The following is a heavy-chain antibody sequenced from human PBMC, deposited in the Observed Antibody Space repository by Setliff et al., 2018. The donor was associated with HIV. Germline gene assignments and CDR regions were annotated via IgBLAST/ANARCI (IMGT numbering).Heavy chain of an antibody. CDR2: IYYSGST. CDR1: GDSISSYY. V-gene: IGHV4-59*01. J-gene: IGHJ4*02. CDR3: ARAGWLQPFFDY. Sequence: SETLSLTCNVSGDSISSYYWSWIRPPPGKGLEWIGYIYYSGSTNYNPSLKSRVTISVDTSKSHFSLNLSSVTAADTAVYYCARAGWLQPFFDYWGQGALVTVSS. D-gene: IGHD5-12*01.